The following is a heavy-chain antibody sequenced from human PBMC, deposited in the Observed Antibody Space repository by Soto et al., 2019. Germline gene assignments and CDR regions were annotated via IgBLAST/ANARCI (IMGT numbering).Heavy chain of an antibody. D-gene: IGHD2-15*01. CDR1: GYTFTSYG. CDR3: ARDLTPSDY. CDR2: ISAYNGNT. V-gene: IGHV1-18*01. Sequence: QVQLVQSGAEVKKPGASVKVSCKASGYTFTSYGIRWVRQAPGQGLEWMGWISAYNGNTNYAQNLQGRVTMTTDTPTSTAYMELRSLRPDDTAVYYGARDLTPSDYWGQGTLVTVSS. J-gene: IGHJ4*02.